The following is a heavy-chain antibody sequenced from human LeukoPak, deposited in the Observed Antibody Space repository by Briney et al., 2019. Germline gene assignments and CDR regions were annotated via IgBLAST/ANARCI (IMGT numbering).Heavy chain of an antibody. CDR3: ARDSTTGGATGSFDY. CDR2: IRQDGSEK. CDR1: GFTFSSYW. D-gene: IGHD1-26*01. V-gene: IGHV3-7*01. J-gene: IGHJ4*02. Sequence: GGSLRLSCAASGFTFSSYWMSWVRQAPGKGLEWVANIRQDGSEKYYVDSVKGRFTISRDNAKNSLYLQMNSLRAEDTAVYYCARDSTTGGATGSFDYWGQGTLVTVSS.